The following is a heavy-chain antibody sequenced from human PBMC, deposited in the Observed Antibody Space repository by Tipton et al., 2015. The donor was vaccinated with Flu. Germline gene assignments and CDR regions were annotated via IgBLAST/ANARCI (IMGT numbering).Heavy chain of an antibody. J-gene: IGHJ4*02. D-gene: IGHD2-2*02. CDR1: GGSISSYY. CDR2: IYYSGST. V-gene: IGHV4-39*01. CDR3: ARVDSLGYCSSTSCYTNPTHFDY. Sequence: TLSLTCTVSGGSISSYYWGWIRQPPGKGLEWIGSIYYSGSTYYNPSLKSRVTISVDTSKNQFSLKLSSVTAADTAVYYCARVDSLGYCSSTSCYTNPTHFDYWGQGTLVTVSS.